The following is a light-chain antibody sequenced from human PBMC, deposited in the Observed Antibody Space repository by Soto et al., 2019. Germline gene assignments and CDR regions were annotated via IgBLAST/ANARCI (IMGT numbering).Light chain of an antibody. CDR3: QHYNSYSEA. CDR1: LTIRSW. Sequence: DSQMTHSPSTFSRSVGDRVTITCRASLTIRSWLAWYQQIPWKATKFLIYKASTLKSGVPSRFSGSGSGTEFTLTISSLQSDDFATYYCQHYNSYSEAFGQGTKV. CDR2: KAS. V-gene: IGKV1-5*03. J-gene: IGKJ1*01.